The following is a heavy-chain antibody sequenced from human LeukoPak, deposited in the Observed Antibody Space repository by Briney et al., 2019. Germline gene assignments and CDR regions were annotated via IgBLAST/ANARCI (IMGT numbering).Heavy chain of an antibody. D-gene: IGHD3-22*01. CDR1: GFTFSSYS. V-gene: IGHV3-21*04. CDR2: ISSSSSYI. J-gene: IGHJ5*02. CDR3: AKEIPYYYDSSGFGGP. Sequence: GGSLRLSCAASGFTFSSYSMNWVRQAPGKGLEWVSSISSSSSYIYYADSVKGRFTISRDNAKNSLYLQMNSLRAEDTAVYYCAKEIPYYYDSSGFGGPWGQGTLVTVSS.